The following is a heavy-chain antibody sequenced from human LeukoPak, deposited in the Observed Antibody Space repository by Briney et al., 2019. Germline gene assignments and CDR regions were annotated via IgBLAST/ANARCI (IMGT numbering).Heavy chain of an antibody. Sequence: SETLSLTCTVSGGSISSYYWSWIRQPPGKGLEWIGYIYYSESTNYNPSLKSRVTISVDTSKNQFSLKLSSVTAADTAVYYCAREGGRWLVLDYWGQGTLVTVSS. D-gene: IGHD6-19*01. J-gene: IGHJ4*02. CDR3: AREGGRWLVLDY. CDR2: IYYSEST. V-gene: IGHV4-59*01. CDR1: GGSISSYY.